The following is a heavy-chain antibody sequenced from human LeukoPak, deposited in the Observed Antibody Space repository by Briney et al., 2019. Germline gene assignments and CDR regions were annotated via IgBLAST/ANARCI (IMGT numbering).Heavy chain of an antibody. CDR2: IYYSGST. D-gene: IGHD6-25*01. V-gene: IGHV4-31*03. J-gene: IGHJ4*02. CDR1: GGSISSGGYY. Sequence: TSETLSLTCTVSGGSISSGGYYWSWIRQHPGKGLEWIGYIYYSGSTYYNPSLKSRVTISVDTSKNRFSLKLSSVTAADTAVYYCACGAANSPLSGLWGQGTLVTVSS. CDR3: ACGAANSPLSGL.